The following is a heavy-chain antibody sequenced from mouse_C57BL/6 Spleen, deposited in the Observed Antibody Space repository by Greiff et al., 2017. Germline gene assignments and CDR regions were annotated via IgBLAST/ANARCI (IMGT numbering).Heavy chain of an antibody. J-gene: IGHJ1*03. CDR2: IDPANGNT. CDR1: GFNIKNSY. CDR3: ARSSIYDGYSYPDGDFDV. Sequence: VQLQQSVAELVRPGASVKLSCTASGFNIKNSYMHWVKQRPEQGLEWIGRIDPANGNTKYAPKFQGQATITADTSSNTAYLQLSSLTSEDTALYYCARSSIYDGYSYPDGDFDVWGTGTSVTVSS. V-gene: IGHV14-3*01. D-gene: IGHD2-3*01.